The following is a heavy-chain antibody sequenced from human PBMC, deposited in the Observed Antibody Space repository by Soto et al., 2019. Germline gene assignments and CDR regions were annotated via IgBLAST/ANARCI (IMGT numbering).Heavy chain of an antibody. Sequence: GASVKVSFKASGGTFSSYAISWVRQAPGQGLEWMGGIIPIFGTANYAQKFQGRVTITADESTSTAYMELSSLRSEDTAVYYCARDRGIAAAGSHYGMDVWGQGTTVTVSS. CDR2: IIPIFGTA. CDR1: GGTFSSYA. V-gene: IGHV1-69*13. D-gene: IGHD6-13*01. J-gene: IGHJ6*02. CDR3: ARDRGIAAAGSHYGMDV.